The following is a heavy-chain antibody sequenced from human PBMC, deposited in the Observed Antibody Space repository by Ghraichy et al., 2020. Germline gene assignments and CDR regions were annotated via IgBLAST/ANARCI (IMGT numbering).Heavy chain of an antibody. CDR3: ASTVLRFLEWSEDV. Sequence: ETLSLTCAVYGGSFSGYYWSWIRQPPGKGLEWIGEINHSGSTNCNPSLKSRVTISVDTSKNQFSLKLSSVTAADTAVYYCASTVLRFLEWSEDVWGQGTTVTVSS. CDR2: INHSGST. V-gene: IGHV4-34*01. D-gene: IGHD3-3*01. J-gene: IGHJ6*02. CDR1: GGSFSGYY.